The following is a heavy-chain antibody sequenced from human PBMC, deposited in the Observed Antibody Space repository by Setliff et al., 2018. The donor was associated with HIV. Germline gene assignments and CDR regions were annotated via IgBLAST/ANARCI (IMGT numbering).Heavy chain of an antibody. V-gene: IGHV1-2*02. Sequence: GASVKVSCKTSGGTPRGYNVHWVRQAPGQGLEWMGWVNPKNGDTSYAQKLQGRVTMASDTSINTSYMELSSLRSDDTAIYYCARAAGLWFGEPFDYWGQGSLVTVSS. D-gene: IGHD3-10*01. CDR1: GGTPRGYN. CDR2: VNPKNGDT. CDR3: ARAAGLWFGEPFDY. J-gene: IGHJ4*02.